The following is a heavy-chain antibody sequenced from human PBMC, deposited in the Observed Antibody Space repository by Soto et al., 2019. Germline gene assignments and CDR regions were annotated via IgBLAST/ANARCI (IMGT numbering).Heavy chain of an antibody. CDR2: INAGNGNT. CDR3: AREGPFDPYIDY. Sequence: ASVKVSCKASGYTFTSYAMHWVRQAPGQRLEWMGWINAGNGNTKYSQKFQGRVTITRDTSASTAYMELSSLRSEDTAVYYCAREGPFDPYIDYWGQGTLVTVSS. J-gene: IGHJ4*02. V-gene: IGHV1-3*01. CDR1: GYTFTSYA. D-gene: IGHD3-9*01.